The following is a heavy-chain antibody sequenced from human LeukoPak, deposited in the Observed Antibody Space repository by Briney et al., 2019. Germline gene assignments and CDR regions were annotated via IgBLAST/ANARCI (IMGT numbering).Heavy chain of an antibody. CDR1: GDSVSSNSAA. J-gene: IGHJ4*02. CDR2: TYYRSKWYN. Sequence: SQTLSPTCAISGDSVSSNSAAWNWIRQSPSRGLEWLGRTYYRSKWYNDYAVSVKSRITINPDTSKNQFSLQLNSVTPEDTAVYYCARSFDKALLSYSSGSLDYWGQGTLVTVSS. CDR3: ARSFDKALLSYSSGSLDY. V-gene: IGHV6-1*01. D-gene: IGHD6-19*01.